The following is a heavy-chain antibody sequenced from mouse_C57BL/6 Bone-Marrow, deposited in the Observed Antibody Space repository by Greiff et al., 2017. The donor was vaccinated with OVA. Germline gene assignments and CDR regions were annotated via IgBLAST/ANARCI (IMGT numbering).Heavy chain of an antibody. D-gene: IGHD1-1*02. CDR1: GFNIKNTY. Sequence: VQLKESVAELVRPGASVKLSCTASGFNIKNTYMHWVKQRPEQGLEWIGRIDPANGNTKYAPKFQGKATITADTSSNTAYLQLSSLTSEDTAIYYCARDMVRGYWYFDVWGTGTTVTVSS. V-gene: IGHV14-3*01. J-gene: IGHJ1*03. CDR2: IDPANGNT. CDR3: ARDMVRGYWYFDV.